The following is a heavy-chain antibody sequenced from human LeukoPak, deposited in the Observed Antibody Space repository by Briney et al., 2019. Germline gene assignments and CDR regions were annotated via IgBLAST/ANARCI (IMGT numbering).Heavy chain of an antibody. CDR2: ISYDGSNK. CDR1: GFTFSSYA. V-gene: IGHV3-30-3*01. J-gene: IGHJ4*02. D-gene: IGHD2-2*02. Sequence: GRSLRLSCAASGFTFSSYAMHWVRQAPGKGLEWVAVISYDGSNKYYADSVKGRFTISRDNSKNTLYLQMNSLRAEDTAVYYCARGFHLGYCSSTSCYTGYFDYWGQGTLVTVSS. CDR3: ARGFHLGYCSSTSCYTGYFDY.